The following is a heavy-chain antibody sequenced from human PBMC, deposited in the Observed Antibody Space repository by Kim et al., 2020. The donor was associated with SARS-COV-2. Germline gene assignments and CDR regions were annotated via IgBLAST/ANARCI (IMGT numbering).Heavy chain of an antibody. CDR1: GYTFTSYY. CDR2: INPSGGST. J-gene: IGHJ6*04. CDR3: ARDRSVGGLWFGEYYYYGMDV. D-gene: IGHD3-10*01. Sequence: ASVKVSCKASGYTFTSYYMHWVRQAPGQGLEWMGIINPSGGSTSYSQKFQGRVTMTRDTSTSTVYMELSSLRSEDTAVYYCARDRSVGGLWFGEYYYYGMDVWGAGATVTVSP. V-gene: IGHV1-46*03.